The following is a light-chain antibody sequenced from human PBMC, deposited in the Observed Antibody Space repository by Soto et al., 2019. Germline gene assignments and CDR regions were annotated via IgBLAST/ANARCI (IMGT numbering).Light chain of an antibody. V-gene: IGKV3D-20*01. CDR1: QSVSNSY. J-gene: IGKJ2*03. CDR2: DAS. Sequence: EIVLTQSPATLSLSPGERATLSCGASQSVSNSYLAWYQEKPGLAPRLLIYDASSTATGIPDRFSGSGSGTEFTLTISRLEPEDSAIYYCQQYGRSPHSFGRATHLEIK. CDR3: QQYGRSPHS.